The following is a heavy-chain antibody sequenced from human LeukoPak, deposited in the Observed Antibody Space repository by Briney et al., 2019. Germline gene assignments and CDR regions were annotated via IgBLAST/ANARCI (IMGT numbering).Heavy chain of an antibody. Sequence: PGGSLRLSCVASGFTFSTYNMNWVRQAPGKGLEWVSFISSGSEIIYYADSVKGRFTVSRDNDKKSLYLQTNSLRDVDTAVYYCARNPAGIGDYLGQGTLVTVSS. J-gene: IGHJ4*02. CDR3: ARNPAGIGDY. D-gene: IGHD1-1*01. V-gene: IGHV3-48*02. CDR1: GFTFSTYN. CDR2: ISSGSEII.